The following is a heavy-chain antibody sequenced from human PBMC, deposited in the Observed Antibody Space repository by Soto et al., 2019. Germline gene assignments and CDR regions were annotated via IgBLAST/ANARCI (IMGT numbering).Heavy chain of an antibody. J-gene: IGHJ4*02. CDR1: GFTFSNAW. Sequence: GGSLRLSCAASGFTFSNAWMNWVRQAPGKGLEWVGRIKSKTDGGTTDYAAPVKGRFTISRDDSKNTLCLQMNSLKTEDTAVYYCTTDYLQAGTSYYFDYWGQGTLVTVSS. CDR2: IKSKTDGGTT. CDR3: TTDYLQAGTSYYFDY. D-gene: IGHD1-1*01. V-gene: IGHV3-15*07.